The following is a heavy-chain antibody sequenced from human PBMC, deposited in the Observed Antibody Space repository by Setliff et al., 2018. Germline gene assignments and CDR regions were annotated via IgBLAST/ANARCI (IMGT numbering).Heavy chain of an antibody. J-gene: IGHJ4*02. D-gene: IGHD3-16*01. CDR1: TFTLGTYS. V-gene: IGHV3-21*01. CDR2: ISPYSDYI. Sequence: GGSLRLSCAASTFTLGTYSMHWVRQAPGKGLAWVSSISPYSDYIYYADSVKGRFTIPRDNAKSSLYLQMNSLRAEDTAVYYCARDQGSYGYRAFDSWGQGALVTVSS. CDR3: ARDQGSYGYRAFDS.